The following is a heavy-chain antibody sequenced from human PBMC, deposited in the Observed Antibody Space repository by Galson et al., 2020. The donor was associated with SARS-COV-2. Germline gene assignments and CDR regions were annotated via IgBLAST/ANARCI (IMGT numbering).Heavy chain of an antibody. J-gene: IGHJ4*02. CDR3: ARSSFAGYSSHFDS. D-gene: IGHD3-9*01. V-gene: IGHV4-39*01. CDR1: GGSISRSDYY. Sequence: SETLSLTCTVSGGSISRSDYYWGWIRQPPGRGLEWIGSFYYNGRTYYNPSLKSRVTISVDTSKNQFSLKVTSVTAADTAVFYCARSSFAGYSSHFDSWGQGTLVTVSS. CDR2: FYYNGRT.